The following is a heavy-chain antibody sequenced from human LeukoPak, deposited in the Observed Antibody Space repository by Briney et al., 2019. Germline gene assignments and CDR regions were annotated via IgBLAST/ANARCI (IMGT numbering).Heavy chain of an antibody. D-gene: IGHD1-14*01. V-gene: IGHV4-59*01. CDR2: IYYSGNT. Sequence: SETLSLTCTVSGDSIRNYYWSWIRQPPGKGLEWIGYIYYSGNTDYNPSLKSRVTISVDTSKNQFSLRLNSVTAADTAVYYCARYRNEALFAFDIWGQGTMVTVSS. J-gene: IGHJ3*02. CDR3: ARYRNEALFAFDI. CDR1: GDSIRNYY.